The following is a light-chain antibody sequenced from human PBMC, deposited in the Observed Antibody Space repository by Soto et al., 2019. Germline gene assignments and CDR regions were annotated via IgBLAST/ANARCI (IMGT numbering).Light chain of an antibody. V-gene: IGKV1-39*01. CDR1: QSMSSD. CDR3: QQSYSTPQT. J-gene: IGKJ1*01. Sequence: DIQMTQSPSSLSASVGDRVTITCRASQSMSSDLNWYQQKPGKAPKLLIYAASSLQSGVPSRFSGSGSGTDFTLTISSLQPEDFATYYCQQSYSTPQTFGQGTKVEIK. CDR2: AAS.